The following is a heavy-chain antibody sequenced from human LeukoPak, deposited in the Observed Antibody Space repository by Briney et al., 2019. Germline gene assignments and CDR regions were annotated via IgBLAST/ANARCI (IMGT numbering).Heavy chain of an antibody. CDR2: INAGNGNT. Sequence: GASVKVSCKASGYTFTSYAMHWVRQAPGQRLEWMGWINAGNGNTKYSQKFQGRVTITRDTSASTAYMELSSLRSEDTAVYYCARERRSLRYFDLWGRGTLVTVSS. V-gene: IGHV1-3*01. D-gene: IGHD2-21*02. CDR3: ARERRSLRYFDL. CDR1: GYTFTSYA. J-gene: IGHJ2*01.